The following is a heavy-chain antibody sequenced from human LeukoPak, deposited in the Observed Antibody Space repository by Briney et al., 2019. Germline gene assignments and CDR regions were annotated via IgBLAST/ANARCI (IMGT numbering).Heavy chain of an antibody. V-gene: IGHV3-23*01. J-gene: IGHJ5*02. CDR2: IGSGGVDT. CDR1: GFTFSSYA. D-gene: IGHD6-13*01. CDR3: ARPTITTAGTRWFDP. Sequence: PGGSLRLSCAASGFTFSSYAMSWVRQAPGKGLEWVSGIGSGGVDTHYADSVKGRFTISRDNSKNTLYLQMNSLRAEDTAVYYCARPTITTAGTRWFDPRGQGTLVTVSS.